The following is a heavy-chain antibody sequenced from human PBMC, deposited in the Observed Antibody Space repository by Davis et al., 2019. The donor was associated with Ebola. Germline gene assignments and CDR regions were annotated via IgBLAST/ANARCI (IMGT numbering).Heavy chain of an antibody. Sequence: GGSLRLSCVASGFTFSSYTMNWVRQAPGKGLEWLSYISSSSLTTYSADSVKGRFTVSRDNAKNSLYLEMNSLRADDTAVYYCAKQRGVGAINYDYWGRGTVVTVSS. D-gene: IGHD1-26*01. CDR3: AKQRGVGAINYDY. CDR1: GFTFSSYT. J-gene: IGHJ4*02. CDR2: ISSSSLTT. V-gene: IGHV3-48*01.